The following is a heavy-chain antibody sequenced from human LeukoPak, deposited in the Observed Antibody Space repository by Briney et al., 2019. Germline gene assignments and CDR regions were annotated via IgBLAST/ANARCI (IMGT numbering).Heavy chain of an antibody. V-gene: IGHV3-15*01. CDR1: GFAFSNAW. D-gene: IGHD3-9*01. J-gene: IGHJ4*02. CDR2: IKSKTDGGTT. CDR3: TTDPYPPLLRYFSWFPPPLGY. Sequence: GGSLRLSCAATGFAFSNAWMSWARQAPGKGLEWVGRIKSKTDGGTTDYAAPVKGRFTISRDDSKNTLYLQMNSLKTEDTAVYYCTTDPYPPLLRYFSWFPPPLGYWGQGTLVTVSS.